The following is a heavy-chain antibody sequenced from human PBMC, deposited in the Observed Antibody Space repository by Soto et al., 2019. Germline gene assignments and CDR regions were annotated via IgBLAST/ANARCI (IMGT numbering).Heavy chain of an antibody. CDR1: GYNFANYW. CDR3: AAGYTTGLDAFDI. CDR2: IFPGDSDT. Sequence: GESLKLSCKSSGYNFANYWIGWVRQMPGKGLEWMGMIFPGDSDTKNSPSLQGQITMSVDKSDSSAYLQWRSLKASDTAMYYCAAGYTTGLDAFDIWGQGTMVTVS. J-gene: IGHJ3*02. D-gene: IGHD6-13*01. V-gene: IGHV5-51*01.